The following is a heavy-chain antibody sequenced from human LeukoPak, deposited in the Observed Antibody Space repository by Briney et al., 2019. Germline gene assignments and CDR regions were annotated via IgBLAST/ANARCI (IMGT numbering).Heavy chain of an antibody. CDR3: ARDQWWQLIAVAITSYFDC. V-gene: IGHV3-7*01. CDR1: GFTFSSYW. CDR2: IKEDGSEK. J-gene: IGHJ4*02. Sequence: PGGSLRLSCAASGFTFSSYWMRWVRQARGKGVGWVANIKEDGSEKYYVDSVKGRFTISRDNAKNLLYLQMNSLRAEDTAVYYCARDQWWQLIAVAITSYFDCWGQGTLVTVSS. D-gene: IGHD6-19*01.